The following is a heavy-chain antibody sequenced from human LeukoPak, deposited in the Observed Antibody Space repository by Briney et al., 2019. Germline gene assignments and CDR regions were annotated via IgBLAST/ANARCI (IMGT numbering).Heavy chain of an antibody. J-gene: IGHJ3*02. CDR1: GFSVRSHY. Sequence: PGGSLRLSCAVSGFSVRSHYMTWVRQAPGKGLDWVSVNYSGGSTHYADSVKGRFTISRHNSNNTLYLQMNSLRAEDTAVYYCAREVSELAAFDIWGQGTMVTVSS. CDR2: NYSGGST. D-gene: IGHD3-10*01. CDR3: AREVSELAAFDI. V-gene: IGHV3-53*04.